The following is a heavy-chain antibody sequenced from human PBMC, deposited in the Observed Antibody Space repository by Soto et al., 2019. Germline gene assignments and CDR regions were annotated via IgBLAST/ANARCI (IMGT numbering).Heavy chain of an antibody. D-gene: IGHD6-13*01. CDR1: GGSISSSGYY. CDR2: IFYSGNT. V-gene: IGHV4-39*01. CDR3: GTTSGIARGGSFDY. Sequence: QLQLQESGPGLVKPSETLSLTCTVSGGSISSSGYYWGWIRQPPGKGLEWIGSIFYSGNTYYNLSLKSRVTISVDTSTNQFSVRLSSVTAADTAVYYCGTTSGIARGGSFDYWGQGTLVTVSA. J-gene: IGHJ4*02.